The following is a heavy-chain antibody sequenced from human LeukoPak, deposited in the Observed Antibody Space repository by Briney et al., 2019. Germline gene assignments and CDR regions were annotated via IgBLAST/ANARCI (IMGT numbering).Heavy chain of an antibody. J-gene: IGHJ4*02. CDR3: AKNALAAGVAHYYDSSGSFDY. CDR2: FSVSGSRT. V-gene: IGHV3-23*01. D-gene: IGHD3-22*01. Sequence: GGSLRLSCAASGFIFNSFAMSWVRQAPGKGLEWVSTFSVSGSRTSYADSVKGRFTISRDNSKNTLYLQMKSLRAEDTAVYYCAKNALAAGVAHYYDSSGSFDYWGQGTLVTVSS. CDR1: GFIFNSFA.